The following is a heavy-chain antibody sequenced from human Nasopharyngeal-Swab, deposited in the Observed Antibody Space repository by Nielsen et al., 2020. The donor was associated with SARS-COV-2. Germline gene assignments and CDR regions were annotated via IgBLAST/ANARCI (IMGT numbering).Heavy chain of an antibody. J-gene: IGHJ5*02. Sequence: WIRQPPGKGLEWVGFIRSKAYGGTTEYAASAKGRFTISRDDSKSIAYLQMNSLKTEDTAVYYCTRSYDYVWGSYRKSWGQGTLVTVSS. CDR3: TRSYDYVWGSYRKS. D-gene: IGHD3-16*02. V-gene: IGHV3-49*02. CDR2: IRSKAYGGTT.